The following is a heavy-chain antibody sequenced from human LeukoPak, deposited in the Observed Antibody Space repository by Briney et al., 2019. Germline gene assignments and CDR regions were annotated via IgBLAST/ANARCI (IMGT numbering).Heavy chain of an antibody. D-gene: IGHD3-10*01. V-gene: IGHV4-59*01. J-gene: IGHJ4*02. CDR2: IYYSGST. CDR1: GFTFSNAW. CDR3: ARENLGSSYGSYFDY. Sequence: GSLRLSCAASGFTFSNAWMSWVRQAPGKGLEWVGYIYYSGSTNYNPSLKGRVTISVDTSKNQFSLKLSSVTAADTAVYYCARENLGSSYGSYFDYWGQGTLVTVSS.